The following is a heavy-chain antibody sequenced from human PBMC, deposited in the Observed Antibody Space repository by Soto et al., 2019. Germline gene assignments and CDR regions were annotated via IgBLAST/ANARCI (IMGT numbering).Heavy chain of an antibody. CDR1: GGGFSSYA. V-gene: IGHV1-69*13. J-gene: IGHJ6*01. CDR3: AIPEQQVVYYYGMDV. Sequence: ASVKVSCKASGGGFSSYAISWVRQAPGEGIEWMGGIIPIFGTANYAQKFLGRVTITAEESTSTGYMEMSSLRSEDTAVYYCAIPEQQVVYYYGMDVWGQGPVVTVSS. D-gene: IGHD2-15*01. CDR2: IIPIFGTA.